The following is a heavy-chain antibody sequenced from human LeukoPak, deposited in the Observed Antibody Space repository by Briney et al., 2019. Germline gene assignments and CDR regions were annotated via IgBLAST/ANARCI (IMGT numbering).Heavy chain of an antibody. D-gene: IGHD3-22*01. Sequence: PGRSLRLSCAASGFTFSSYAMHWVRQAPGKGLEWVAVISYDGSNKYYADSVKGRFTISRDNSKNTLYLQMNSLRAEDTAVYYCARESHYYDSSGYYPSHYYYGMDVWGQGTTVTVSS. J-gene: IGHJ6*02. CDR1: GFTFSSYA. CDR3: ARESHYYDSSGYYPSHYYYGMDV. V-gene: IGHV3-30-3*01. CDR2: ISYDGSNK.